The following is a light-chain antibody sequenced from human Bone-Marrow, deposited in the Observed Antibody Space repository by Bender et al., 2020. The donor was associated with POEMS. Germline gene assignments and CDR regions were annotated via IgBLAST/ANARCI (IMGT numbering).Light chain of an antibody. CDR2: QDN. V-gene: IGLV3-1*01. Sequence: SYVLTQPPSVSVAPGQTASITCSGDKLGNKYVCWYQQKPGQSPVLIIFQDNKRPSGIPERFSGSNSGNAATLTISGTQALDEADYYCQAWDSSTLIFGGGTKLTVL. J-gene: IGLJ2*01. CDR3: QAWDSSTLI. CDR1: KLGNKY.